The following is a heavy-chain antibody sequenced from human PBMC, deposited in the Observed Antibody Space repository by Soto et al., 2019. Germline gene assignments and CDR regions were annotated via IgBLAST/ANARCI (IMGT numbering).Heavy chain of an antibody. CDR2: IYYTGST. Sequence: LETLSLTCSVSGGSVSSGNYYWSWIRQPPGKGLEWIGYIYYTGSTNYNPSLKSRVTISVDTSKNQFSLTLSSVTAADTAVYYCASALYCSAGSCSVDPWGLGTLVSVS. CDR1: GGSVSSGNYY. V-gene: IGHV4-61*01. J-gene: IGHJ5*02. D-gene: IGHD2-15*01. CDR3: ASALYCSAGSCSVDP.